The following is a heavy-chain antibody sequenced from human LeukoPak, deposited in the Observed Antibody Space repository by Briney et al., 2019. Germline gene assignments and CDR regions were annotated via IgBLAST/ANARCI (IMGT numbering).Heavy chain of an antibody. CDR2: INWNGGST. CDR3: ARGSSAPGVYGSGSYYYYYYMDV. V-gene: IGHV3-20*01. CDR1: GFTFDDYG. Sequence: PGGSLRLSCAASGFTFDDYGMSWVRQAPGKGPEWGSGINWNGGSTGYADSVKGRFTISRDNAKNSLYLQMNSLRAEETALYHCARGSSAPGVYGSGSYYYYYYMDVWGKGTTVTISS. J-gene: IGHJ6*03. D-gene: IGHD3-10*01.